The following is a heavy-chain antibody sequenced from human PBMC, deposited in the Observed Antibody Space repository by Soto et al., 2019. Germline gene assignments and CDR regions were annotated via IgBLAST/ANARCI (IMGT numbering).Heavy chain of an antibody. J-gene: IGHJ6*02. CDR3: TTAPFSFITLPGTSFLIGMDV. CDR2: IKSNADGGAT. D-gene: IGHD3-10*01. CDR1: GFTLTKAS. Sequence: RGSLRLSCAASGFTLTKASMSWVRQAPGKGLEWVGHIKSNADGGATDYAAPVKGRFTVSRDDSRNTLYLQLNSLKTEDTAVYYCTTAPFSFITLPGTSFLIGMDVWGQGTTVTVSS. V-gene: IGHV3-15*01.